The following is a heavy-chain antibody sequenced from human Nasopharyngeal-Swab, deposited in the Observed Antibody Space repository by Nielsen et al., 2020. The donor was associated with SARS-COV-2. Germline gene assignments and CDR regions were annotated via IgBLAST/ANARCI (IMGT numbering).Heavy chain of an antibody. J-gene: IGHJ6*02. V-gene: IGHV3-21*01. Sequence: GESLKISCVGSGFPFNRKNMHWVRQAPGKGLEWLSSISSRSGYVHYADSLEGRAIISRDNDKNSLYLHINSLRAEDTAVYYCARDRGLLSDYEGDYFNGMDLWGQGTTVTVSS. CDR2: ISSRSGYV. CDR1: GFPFNRKN. D-gene: IGHD5-12*01. CDR3: ARDRGLLSDYEGDYFNGMDL.